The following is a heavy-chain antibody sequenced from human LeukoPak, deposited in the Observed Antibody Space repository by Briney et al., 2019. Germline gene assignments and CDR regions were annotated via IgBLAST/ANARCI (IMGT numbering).Heavy chain of an antibody. D-gene: IGHD2-2*01. CDR3: AREIGYCSSTSCYSYYYYYMDV. CDR1: GGSISSYY. Sequence: SETLSLTCTVSGGSISSYYWSWIRQPAGKGLEWIGRINTSGSTNYNPSLKSRVTMSVDTSKNQFSLKLSSVTAADTAVYYCAREIGYCSSTSCYSYYYYYMDVWGKGTTVTVSS. V-gene: IGHV4-4*07. CDR2: INTSGST. J-gene: IGHJ6*03.